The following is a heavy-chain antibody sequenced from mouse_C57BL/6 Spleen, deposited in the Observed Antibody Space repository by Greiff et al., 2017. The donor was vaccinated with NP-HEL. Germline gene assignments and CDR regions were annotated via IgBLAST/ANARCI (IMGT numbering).Heavy chain of an antibody. CDR2: SRNKANDYTT. CDR3: ARVTDYYAMDY. Sequence: EVQRVESGGGLVQSGRSLRLSCATSGFTFSDFYMEWVRQAPGKGLEWIAASRNKANDYTTEYSASVKGRFIVSRDTSQSILYRQMNALRAEDTAIYYCARVTDYYAMDYWGQGTSVTVSS. CDR1: GFTFSDFY. V-gene: IGHV7-1*01. J-gene: IGHJ4*01. D-gene: IGHD1-1*01.